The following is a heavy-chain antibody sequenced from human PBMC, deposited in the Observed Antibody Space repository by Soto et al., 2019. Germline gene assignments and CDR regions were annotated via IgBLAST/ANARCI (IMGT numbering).Heavy chain of an antibody. J-gene: IGHJ4*02. CDR2: ISGSGGYI. D-gene: IGHD2-2*01. Sequence: EVQLLDSGGGLVQPGGSLRLSCAASGFIFNNYVMNWVRQAPGKGLEWVSSISGSGGYIYYADSVRGRFTISRYNSNNTLHLQMMSLRAEDTAIYYCAKDTCTSTNCYADYWGQGTLVTVSS. CDR1: GFIFNNYV. V-gene: IGHV3-23*01. CDR3: AKDTCTSTNCYADY.